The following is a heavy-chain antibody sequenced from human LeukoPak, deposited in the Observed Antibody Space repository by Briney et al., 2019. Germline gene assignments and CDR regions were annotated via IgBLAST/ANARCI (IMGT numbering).Heavy chain of an antibody. V-gene: IGHV1-69*01. D-gene: IGHD3-22*01. CDR2: IIPIFGTA. CDR1: GGTFSSYA. J-gene: IGHJ4*02. Sequence: SVKVSCKASGGTFSSYAISWVRQAPGQGLEWMGGIIPIFGTANYAQKFQGRVTVTADESTSTAYMELSSLRSEDTAVYYCARASSGYYYGFDYWGQGTLVTVSS. CDR3: ARASSGYYYGFDY.